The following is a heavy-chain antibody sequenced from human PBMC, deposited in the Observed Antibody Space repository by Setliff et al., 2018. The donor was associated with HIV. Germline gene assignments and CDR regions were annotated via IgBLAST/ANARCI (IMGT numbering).Heavy chain of an antibody. CDR3: ARYDGYKVSFDN. V-gene: IGHV4-34*01. D-gene: IGHD5-18*01. J-gene: IGHJ4*02. Sequence: KPSETLSLTCTVSGGSVRTFYWNWIRQPPGKGLEWIAEINHSGSTNYNPSLKSRATISVDTSQNQLSLKLSSVTAADTAMYYCARYDGYKVSFDNWGPGTLVTVSS. CDR1: GGSVRTFY. CDR2: INHSGST.